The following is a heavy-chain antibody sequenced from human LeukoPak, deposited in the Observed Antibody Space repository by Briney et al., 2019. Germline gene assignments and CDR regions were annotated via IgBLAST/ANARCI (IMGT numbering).Heavy chain of an antibody. CDR3: ASVRGGY. CDR1: GFTFSTYS. D-gene: IGHD3-16*01. J-gene: IGHJ4*01. V-gene: IGHV3-48*01. CDR2: ITGSSII. Sequence: GGSLRLSCAASGFTFSTYSMNWVRQAPGKGLEWVSYITGSSIIYYSDSVKGRFTVSRDNAKNSLYLQMGSLRAEDTAVYYCASVRGGYWGQGTLVTVSS.